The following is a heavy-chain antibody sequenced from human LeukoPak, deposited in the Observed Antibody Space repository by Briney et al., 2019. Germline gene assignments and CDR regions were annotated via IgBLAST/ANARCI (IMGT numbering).Heavy chain of an antibody. CDR1: GYTFTSYD. CDR3: ARTEDTMVRGVIITLLDY. J-gene: IGHJ4*02. Sequence: ASVKVSCKASGYTFTSYDINWVRQATGQGLEWMGWMNPNSGNTGYAQKFQGRVTMTRNTSISTAYMELSSLRSEDTAVYYCARTEDTMVRGVIITLLDYWGQGTLVTVSS. V-gene: IGHV1-8*01. CDR2: MNPNSGNT. D-gene: IGHD3-10*01.